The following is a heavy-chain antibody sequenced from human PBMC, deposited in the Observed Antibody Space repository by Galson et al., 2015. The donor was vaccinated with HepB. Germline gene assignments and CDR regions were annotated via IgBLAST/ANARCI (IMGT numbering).Heavy chain of an antibody. CDR2: ISAYNGNT. CDR3: ARDLPHSSGWYAGDYYYYGMDV. V-gene: IGHV1-18*01. Sequence: SVKVSCKASGYTFTSYGISWVRQAPGQGLEWMGWISAYNGNTNYAQKLQGRVTMTTDTSTSTAYMELRSLRSDDTAVYYCARDLPHSSGWYAGDYYYYGMDVWGQGTTVTVSS. CDR1: GYTFTSYG. D-gene: IGHD6-19*01. J-gene: IGHJ6*02.